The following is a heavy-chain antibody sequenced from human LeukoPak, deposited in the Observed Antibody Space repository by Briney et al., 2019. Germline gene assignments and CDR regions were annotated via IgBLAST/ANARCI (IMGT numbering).Heavy chain of an antibody. CDR2: ISTTNTYI. CDR1: GLTFSNHR. CDR3: VRGLAGIGP. Sequence: GGSLRLSCVASGLTFSNHRKNWVRQAPGKGVEWVSSISTTNTYIHYAESVKGRFTMSRDNAKNSLYLQMNRLRAEDTAVYYCVRGLAGIGPWGQGTLVTVSS. V-gene: IGHV3-21*01. D-gene: IGHD3-3*02. J-gene: IGHJ5*02.